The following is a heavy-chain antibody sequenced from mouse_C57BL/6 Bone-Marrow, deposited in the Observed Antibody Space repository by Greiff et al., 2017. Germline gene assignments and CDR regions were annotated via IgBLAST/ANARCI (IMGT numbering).Heavy chain of an antibody. CDR1: GYTFTDYN. CDR3: ARDGYDPYWYFDV. Sequence: LVKPGASVKIPCKASGYTFTDYNMDWVKQSHGKSLEWIGDINPNNGGTIYNQKFKGKATLTVDKSSSTAYMERRSLTSEDTAVYYCARDGYDPYWYFDVWGTGTTVTVSS. CDR2: INPNNGGT. D-gene: IGHD2-2*01. J-gene: IGHJ1*03. V-gene: IGHV1-18*01.